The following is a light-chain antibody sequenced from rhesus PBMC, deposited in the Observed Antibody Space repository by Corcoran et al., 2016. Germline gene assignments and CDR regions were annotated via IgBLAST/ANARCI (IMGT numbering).Light chain of an antibody. J-gene: IGKJ1*01. CDR3: QRYSSSPPET. CDR2: KAS. CDR1: QSTSSW. Sequence: DIQMTQSPSSLSASVGDTVTITCRASQSTSSWSAWYQQKPGKAPKLLIYKASSLQSGVPSRFSGSGSGTDFPLPISSLQSEAFATSYCQRYSSSPPETFGQGAKVEIK. V-gene: IGKV1-22*01.